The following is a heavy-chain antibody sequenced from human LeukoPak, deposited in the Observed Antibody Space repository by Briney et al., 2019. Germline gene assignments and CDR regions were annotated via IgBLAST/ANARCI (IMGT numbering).Heavy chain of an antibody. CDR1: GCTLSSYA. J-gene: IGHJ4*02. CDR3: AKWGDYDVLTGYYDPDY. D-gene: IGHD3-9*01. Sequence: GASLRLSCAASGCTLSSYAMSWVRQAPGKGLEWVSAITGSGAITYYADSLKGRFTISRDNSKNTLHLQMNSLRAEDTAVYYCAKWGDYDVLTGYYDPDYWGQGTLVTVSS. CDR2: ITGSGAIT. V-gene: IGHV3-23*01.